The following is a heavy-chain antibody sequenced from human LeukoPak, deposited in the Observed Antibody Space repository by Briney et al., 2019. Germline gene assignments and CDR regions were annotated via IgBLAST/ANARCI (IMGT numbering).Heavy chain of an antibody. CDR1: GGSISSYY. CDR2: IYYSGST. J-gene: IGHJ4*02. V-gene: IGHV4-59*01. Sequence: SETLSLTCTVSGGSISSYYWSWIRQPPGKGLEWIGYIYYSGSTNYNPSLKSRVTISVDTSKNQFSLKLSSVTAADTAVYYCARVPRYFDWLLDYWGQGTLVTVSS. CDR3: ARVPRYFDWLLDY. D-gene: IGHD3-9*01.